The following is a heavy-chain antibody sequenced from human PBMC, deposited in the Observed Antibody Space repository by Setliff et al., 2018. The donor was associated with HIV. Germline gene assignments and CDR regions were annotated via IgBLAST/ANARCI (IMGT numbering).Heavy chain of an antibody. CDR2: IKTKTDGGTT. Sequence: GGSLRLSCAASGFTFNNAWMSWVRQAPGKGLEWVGRIKTKTDGGTTSYAAPVKDRFTISRDDSRNTLYLQMNSMKSDDTATYYCVGHYYDPLTGYYVWFFDVWGRGTLVTVSS. CDR1: GFTFNNAW. J-gene: IGHJ2*01. CDR3: VGHYYDPLTGYYVWFFDV. V-gene: IGHV3-15*05. D-gene: IGHD3-9*01.